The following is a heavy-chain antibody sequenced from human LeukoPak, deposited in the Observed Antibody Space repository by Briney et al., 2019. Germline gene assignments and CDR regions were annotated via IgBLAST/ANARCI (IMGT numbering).Heavy chain of an antibody. V-gene: IGHV4-59*08. CDR3: ARHSGGPGIAAAGLNDY. CDR1: GGSIGSYY. J-gene: IGHJ4*02. Sequence: KPSETLSLTCTVSGGSIGSYYWSWIRQPPGKGLEWIGYIYYSGSTNYNPSLKSRVTISVDTSKNQFSLKLSSVTAADTAVYYCARHSGGPGIAAAGLNDYWGQGTLVTVSS. CDR2: IYYSGST. D-gene: IGHD6-13*01.